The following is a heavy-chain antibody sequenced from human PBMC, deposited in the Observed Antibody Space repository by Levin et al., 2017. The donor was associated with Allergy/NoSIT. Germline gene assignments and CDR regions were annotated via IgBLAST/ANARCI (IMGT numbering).Heavy chain of an antibody. CDR2: ISWNSGSI. CDR1: GFTFDDYA. CDR3: ARDTIGLPDAFDI. J-gene: IGHJ3*02. V-gene: IGHV3-9*01. D-gene: IGHD3-10*01. Sequence: GGSLRLSCAASGFTFDDYAMHWVRQAPGKGLEWVSGISWNSGSIGYADSVKGRFTISRDNAKNSLFLQMNSMRTEDTALYYCARDTIGLPDAFDIWGQGTMVIVSS.